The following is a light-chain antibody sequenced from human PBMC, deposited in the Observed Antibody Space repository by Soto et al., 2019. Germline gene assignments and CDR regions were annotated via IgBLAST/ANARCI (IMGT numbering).Light chain of an antibody. Sequence: QSVLTQPRSVSGSPGQSGTISCTGTSRDVGGYKYVSWYQQHPGRAPKLVIYDVSERPSGVPDRFSGSKSGDTASLRISGLQAEDEANYYCCSFAGGYTYVFGTGTKVTVL. J-gene: IGLJ1*01. CDR1: SRDVGGYKY. V-gene: IGLV2-11*01. CDR2: DVS. CDR3: CSFAGGYTYV.